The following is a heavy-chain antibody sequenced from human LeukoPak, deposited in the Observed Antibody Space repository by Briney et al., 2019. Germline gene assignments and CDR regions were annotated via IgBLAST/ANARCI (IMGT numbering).Heavy chain of an antibody. D-gene: IGHD3-10*01. CDR1: GFTVSSNY. CDR2: IKSKTDGGTT. CDR3: TTESLLWFGDLHM. V-gene: IGHV3-15*01. J-gene: IGHJ4*02. Sequence: GGSLRLSCAASGFTVSSNYMSWVRQAPGKGLEWVGRIKSKTDGGTTDYAAPVKGRFTISRDDSKNTLYLQMNSLKTEDTAVYYCTTESLLWFGDLHMGGQGTLVTVSS.